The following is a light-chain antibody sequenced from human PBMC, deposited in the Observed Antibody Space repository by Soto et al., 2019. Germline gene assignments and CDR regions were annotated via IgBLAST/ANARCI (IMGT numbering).Light chain of an antibody. Sequence: DIQMTQSRSSLSASVGDTVTITCRASQGISDYLAWYQQRPGKAPNLLIYAASTLQIGVPSRFSGSGAGTDFTLTIRSLQPEDAATYYCQKYDSAPQTFGPGTKVEIK. CDR1: QGISDY. CDR2: AAS. J-gene: IGKJ1*01. V-gene: IGKV1-27*01. CDR3: QKYDSAPQT.